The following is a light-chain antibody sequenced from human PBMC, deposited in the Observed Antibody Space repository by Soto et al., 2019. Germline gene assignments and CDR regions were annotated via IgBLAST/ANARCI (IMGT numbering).Light chain of an antibody. CDR2: AAS. Sequence: EIVMTQSPATLSLSPGDRATLSCRASESVTSSLAWYQQKPGQPPRLLIYAASTRATDVPARFSGGGSETEFTLTISSRQSADFVDHFCQQHNINPPQTFGHGTMVDIK. CDR1: ESVTSS. J-gene: IGKJ1*01. CDR3: QQHNINPPQT. V-gene: IGKV3-15*01.